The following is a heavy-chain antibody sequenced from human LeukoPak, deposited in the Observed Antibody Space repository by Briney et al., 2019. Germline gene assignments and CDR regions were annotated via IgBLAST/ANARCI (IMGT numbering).Heavy chain of an antibody. CDR1: GFTFSDYY. J-gene: IGHJ4*02. CDR2: ISSSSSYT. V-gene: IGHV3-11*06. Sequence: GGSLRLYCAASGFTFSDYYMSWIRQAPGKGLEWVSYISSSSSYTNYADSVKGRFTISRDNAKNSLYLQMNSLRAEDTAVYYCASGWFGEGNYWGQGTLVTVSS. D-gene: IGHD3-10*01. CDR3: ASGWFGEGNY.